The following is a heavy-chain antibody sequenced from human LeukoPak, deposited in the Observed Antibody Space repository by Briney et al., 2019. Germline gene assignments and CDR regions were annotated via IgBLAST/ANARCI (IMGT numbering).Heavy chain of an antibody. Sequence: GSLRLSCAASGFTVSSNYMSWVRQAPGKGLGWVSVIYSGGSTYYADSVKGRFTISRDNSKNTLYLQMNSLRAEDAAVYYCASKVYYGSGSSYWGQGTLVTVSS. CDR3: ASKVYYGSGSSY. J-gene: IGHJ4*02. CDR2: IYSGGST. V-gene: IGHV3-53*01. CDR1: GFTVSSNY. D-gene: IGHD3-10*01.